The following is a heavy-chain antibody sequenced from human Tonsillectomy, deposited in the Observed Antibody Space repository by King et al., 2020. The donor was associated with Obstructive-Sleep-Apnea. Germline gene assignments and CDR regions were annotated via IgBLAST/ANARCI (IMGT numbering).Heavy chain of an antibody. CDR2: IKQDGSEK. D-gene: IGHD3-16*01. J-gene: IGHJ4*02. CDR1: GFTFSDSW. V-gene: IGHV3-7*03. Sequence: VQLVQSGGAFVQPGGSLRLSCEASGFTFSDSWMSWVRQAPGKGLEWVANIKQDGSEKYYVESVKGRFTIFRDNAKNILYLQMNSLRAEDTALYYCARDEGMLMRSYFYWGQGTLVTVSS. CDR3: ARDEGMLMRSYFY.